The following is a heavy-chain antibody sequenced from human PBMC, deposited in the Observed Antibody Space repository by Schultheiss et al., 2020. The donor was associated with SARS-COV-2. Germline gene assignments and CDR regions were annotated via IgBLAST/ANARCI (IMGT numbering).Heavy chain of an antibody. V-gene: IGHV3-48*01. CDR3: ARGRSYIDY. J-gene: IGHJ4*02. CDR1: GFTFSSYS. CDR2: ISSSSSTI. Sequence: GESLKISCAASGFTFSSYSMNWVRQAPGKGLEWVSYISSSSSTIYYADSVKGRFTISRDNAKNSLYLQMNSLRAEDTAVYYCARGRSYIDYWGQGTLVTVSS.